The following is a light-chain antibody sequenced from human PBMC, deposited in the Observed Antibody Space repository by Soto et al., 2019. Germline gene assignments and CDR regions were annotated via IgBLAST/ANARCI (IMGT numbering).Light chain of an antibody. CDR3: SSYTGSSTDVF. J-gene: IGLJ2*01. CDR1: SSDVGGYNY. CDR2: EVS. V-gene: IGLV2-14*01. Sequence: QSALTQPASVSGSPGQSITISCTGTSSDVGGYNYVSWYQHHPGKAPKLMIYEVSNRPSGVSNRFSGSKSGNTASLTISGLQTEDEAHYYCSSYTGSSTDVFFGGGTKLTVL.